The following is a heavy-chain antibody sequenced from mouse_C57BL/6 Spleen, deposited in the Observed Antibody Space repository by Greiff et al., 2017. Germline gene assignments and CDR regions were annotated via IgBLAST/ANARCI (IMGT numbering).Heavy chain of an antibody. V-gene: IGHV1-26*01. Sequence: EVQLQQSGPELVQPGASVKISCKASGYTFTDYYMNWVKQSHGKSLEWIGDINPNNGGTSYNQKFKGKATLTVAKSSSTAYMELRSLTSEDSAVYYCARTEAYYGSSYYFDYWGQGTTLTVSS. CDR2: INPNNGGT. CDR1: GYTFTDYY. D-gene: IGHD1-1*01. J-gene: IGHJ2*01. CDR3: ARTEAYYGSSYYFDY.